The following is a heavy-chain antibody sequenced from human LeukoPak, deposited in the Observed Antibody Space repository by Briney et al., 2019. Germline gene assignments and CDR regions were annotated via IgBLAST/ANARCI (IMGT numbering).Heavy chain of an antibody. D-gene: IGHD6-13*01. J-gene: IGHJ4*02. CDR1: GYTFTVYV. CDR3: ARAQSLTAPAGTFANS. Sequence: GASVKVSCKASGYTFTVYVLHWGRRAPGQGIELMGWINPNSACTYYTQRCQGRVTMTRYTSISTAYMELSSLRSDDTAVYYCARAQSLTAPAGTFANSWGQGTLVTVSS. CDR2: INPNSACT. V-gene: IGHV1-2*02.